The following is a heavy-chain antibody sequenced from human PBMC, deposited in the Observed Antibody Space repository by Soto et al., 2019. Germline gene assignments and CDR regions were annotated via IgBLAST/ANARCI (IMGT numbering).Heavy chain of an antibody. CDR1: GGSISSGGYY. CDR3: AAEVGFGPLFDY. D-gene: IGHD3-3*01. CDR2: IYYSGST. J-gene: IGHJ4*02. V-gene: IGHV4-31*03. Sequence: QVQLQESGPGLVKPSQTLSLTCTVSGGSISSGGYYWSWIRQHPGKGLEWIGYIYYSGSTYYYPSLTSRVTISVDTSKNQFSLKLSSVTAADTAVYYCAAEVGFGPLFDYWGQGTLVTVSS.